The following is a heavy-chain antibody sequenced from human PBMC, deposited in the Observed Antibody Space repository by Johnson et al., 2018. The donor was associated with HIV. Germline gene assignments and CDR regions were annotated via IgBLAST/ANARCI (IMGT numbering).Heavy chain of an antibody. J-gene: IGHJ3*02. CDR2: IVSDVSSA. Sequence: VQLVESGGGVVRPGGSLRLSCAASGFTFDDYGMSWVRQAPGKGLEWVSRIVSDVSSAIYTASVTGRFTISRDNSKNTLYLQMNSLKAEDTAVYYCAKETRDSRSAFDNWAKGHWSPSLQ. CDR1: GFTFDDYG. D-gene: IGHD4-11*01. CDR3: AKETRDSRSAFDN. V-gene: IGHV3-20*04.